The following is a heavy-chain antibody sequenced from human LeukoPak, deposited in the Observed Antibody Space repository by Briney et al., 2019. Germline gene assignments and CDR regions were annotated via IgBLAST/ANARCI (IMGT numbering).Heavy chain of an antibody. J-gene: IGHJ4*02. Sequence: SVNVSCKASVRTFSSYAISWVRQAPGQGLEWMGGIIPIFGTANYAQKFQGRVTITADKSTSTAYMELSSLRSEDTAVYYCARDYPYGSGSHFDYWGQGTLVTVSS. V-gene: IGHV1-69*06. CDR2: IIPIFGTA. CDR3: ARDYPYGSGSHFDY. D-gene: IGHD3-10*01. CDR1: VRTFSSYA.